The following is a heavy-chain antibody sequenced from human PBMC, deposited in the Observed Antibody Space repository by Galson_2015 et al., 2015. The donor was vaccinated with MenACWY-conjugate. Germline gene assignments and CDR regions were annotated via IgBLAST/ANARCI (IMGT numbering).Heavy chain of an antibody. CDR3: AREGFCSGGTCYFYDY. Sequence: LRLSCAASGFAFSTYGMAWVRQAPGKGLEWVSALSQTTTTYYSASVKGRFTISRDNSKNTLYLQMNSLRVEDTAVYYCAREGFCSGGTCYFYDYWGQGILVTVSA. V-gene: IGHV3-23*01. J-gene: IGHJ4*02. CDR1: GFAFSTYG. CDR2: LSQTTTT. D-gene: IGHD2-15*01.